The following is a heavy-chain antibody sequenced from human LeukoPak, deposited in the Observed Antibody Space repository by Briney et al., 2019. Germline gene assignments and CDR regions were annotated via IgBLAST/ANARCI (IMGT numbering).Heavy chain of an antibody. CDR2: INPSGGST. Sequence: AAVKVSCKASRYTFTSYYMHWVRQAPGQGLEWMGIINPSGGSTSYEQKFQGRVTITRDTSTSTVYRELSSLRSEDTAVYYCARDRVDMRYFDYGRQGTLVTVPS. CDR3: ARDRVDMRYFDY. V-gene: IGHV1-46*01. D-gene: IGHD5-12*01. CDR1: RYTFTSYY. J-gene: IGHJ4*02.